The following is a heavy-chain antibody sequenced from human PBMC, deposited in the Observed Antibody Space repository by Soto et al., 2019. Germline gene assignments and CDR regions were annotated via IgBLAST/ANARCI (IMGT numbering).Heavy chain of an antibody. Sequence: GGSLRLSCAASGFTFSSYSMNWVRQAPGKGLEWVSSISSSSSYIYYADSVKGRFTISRDNAKNSLYLQMNSLRAEDMAVYYCARDAYCSGGSCYSSYYYYMDVWGKGTTVTVSS. J-gene: IGHJ6*03. CDR3: ARDAYCSGGSCYSSYYYYMDV. D-gene: IGHD2-15*01. CDR2: ISSSSSYI. CDR1: GFTFSSYS. V-gene: IGHV3-21*01.